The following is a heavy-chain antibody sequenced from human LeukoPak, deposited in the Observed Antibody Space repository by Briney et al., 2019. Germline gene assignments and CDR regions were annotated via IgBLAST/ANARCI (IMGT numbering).Heavy chain of an antibody. D-gene: IGHD3-22*01. Sequence: GRSLRLSCTASVFTFGDDSMTWFRQAPWKGLEWVGFMRSKAYGGTTEYAASVKGRFTISRDDSKSIAYLQMNSLKTEDTAVYYCTRDLLYYDSSGYYSAKDYWGQGTLVTVSS. V-gene: IGHV3-49*03. CDR1: VFTFGDDS. J-gene: IGHJ4*02. CDR3: TRDLLYYDSSGYYSAKDY. CDR2: MRSKAYGGTT.